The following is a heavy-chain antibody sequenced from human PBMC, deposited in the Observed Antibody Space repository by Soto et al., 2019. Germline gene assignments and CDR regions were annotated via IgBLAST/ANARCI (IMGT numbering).Heavy chain of an antibody. J-gene: IGHJ4*02. CDR1: GYTFSSYG. D-gene: IGHD4-17*01. CDR2: ISPYDGNT. Sequence: GASVKVSCKASGYTFSSYGINWVRQAPGQGLEWLGWISPYDGNTKYAQILQGRVSMTTDTSTKTAYMEVRSLRSDDTAVYYCATTVIIPDLVDSWGQGTLVTVSS. V-gene: IGHV1-18*01. CDR3: ATTVIIPDLVDS.